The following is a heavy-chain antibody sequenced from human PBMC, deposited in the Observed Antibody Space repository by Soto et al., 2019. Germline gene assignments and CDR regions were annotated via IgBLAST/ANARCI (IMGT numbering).Heavy chain of an antibody. D-gene: IGHD2-2*01. CDR3: AKGPGSSALWAVFDY. Sequence: GGSLRLSCAASGFTFSSYGMHWIRQAPGKGLEWVAVISYDGSNKYYADSVKGRFTISRDNSKNTLYLQMNSLRAEDTAVYYCAKGPGSSALWAVFDYWGQGTLVTVSS. V-gene: IGHV3-30*18. J-gene: IGHJ4*02. CDR1: GFTFSSYG. CDR2: ISYDGSNK.